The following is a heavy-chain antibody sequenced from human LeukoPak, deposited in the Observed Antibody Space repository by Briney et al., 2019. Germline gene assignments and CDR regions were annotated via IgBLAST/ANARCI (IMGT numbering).Heavy chain of an antibody. CDR1: GGSISSYY. Sequence: WETLSLTCTVSGGSISSYYWSWIRQPPGKGLEWIGYIYYSGSTNYNPSLKSRVTISVDTSKNQFSLKLSSVTAADTAVYFCARHTDSSGWTGYFQHWGQGTLVTVSP. J-gene: IGHJ1*01. V-gene: IGHV4-59*08. CDR2: IYYSGST. D-gene: IGHD6-19*01. CDR3: ARHTDSSGWTGYFQH.